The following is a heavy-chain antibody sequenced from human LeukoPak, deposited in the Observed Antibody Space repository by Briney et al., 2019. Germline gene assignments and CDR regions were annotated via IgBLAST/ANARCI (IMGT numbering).Heavy chain of an antibody. Sequence: ASVKVSCKASGYTFTSYGISWVRQAPGQGLEWMGWISAYNGNTNYAQKLQGRVTMTTDTSTSTAYMELRSLRSDDTAVYYCARTQRRYCSSTSCPPFSYYYYMDVWGKGTTVTVSS. J-gene: IGHJ6*03. CDR3: ARTQRRYCSSTSCPPFSYYYYMDV. D-gene: IGHD2-2*01. V-gene: IGHV1-18*01. CDR1: GYTFTSYG. CDR2: ISAYNGNT.